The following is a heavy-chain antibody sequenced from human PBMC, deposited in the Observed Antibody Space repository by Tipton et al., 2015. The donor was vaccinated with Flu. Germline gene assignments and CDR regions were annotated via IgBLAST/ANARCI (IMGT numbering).Heavy chain of an antibody. CDR3: AGFDYYDSSGYWGWDAFDI. CDR1: GGTFSSYA. Sequence: QVQLVQSGAEVKKPGSSVKVSCKASGGTFSSYAISWVRQAPGQGLEWMGGIIPIFGTANYAQKFQGRVTITADKSTSTAYMELSSLRSEDTAVYYCAGFDYYDSSGYWGWDAFDIWGQGTMVTVSS. V-gene: IGHV1-69*06. J-gene: IGHJ3*02. D-gene: IGHD3-22*01. CDR2: IIPIFGTA.